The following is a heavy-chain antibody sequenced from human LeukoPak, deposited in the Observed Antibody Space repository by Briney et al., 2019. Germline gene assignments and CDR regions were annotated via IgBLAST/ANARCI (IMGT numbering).Heavy chain of an antibody. CDR2: ISWNGGSI. CDR1: GFTFGNYA. J-gene: IGHJ4*02. Sequence: PGGSLRLSCAVSGFTFGNYAMHWVRQVPGKGLEWVSGISWNGGSIAYADSVKGRFTISRDNAKNSLSLQMNTLRAEDTALYYCARGSFGGGLSFDYWGQGTLVTVSS. CDR3: ARGSFGGGLSFDY. V-gene: IGHV3-9*01. D-gene: IGHD3-10*01.